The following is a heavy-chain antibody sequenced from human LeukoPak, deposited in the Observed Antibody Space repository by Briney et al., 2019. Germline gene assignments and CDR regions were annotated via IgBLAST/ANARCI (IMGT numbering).Heavy chain of an antibody. CDR3: AKDQDSGSRIPDY. Sequence: PGGSLRLSCAASGFTFSNYGMHWVRQAPVKGLEWVAAISYDGSDKFYADSVKGRFTIYRDNSKNTLYLQMNSLRAEDTALYYCAKDQDSGSRIPDYWGQGTLVTVSS. CDR2: ISYDGSDK. J-gene: IGHJ4*02. D-gene: IGHD3-10*01. CDR1: GFTFSNYG. V-gene: IGHV3-30*18.